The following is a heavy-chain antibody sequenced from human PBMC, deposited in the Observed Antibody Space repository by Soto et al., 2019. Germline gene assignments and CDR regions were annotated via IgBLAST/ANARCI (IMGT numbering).Heavy chain of an antibody. V-gene: IGHV3-21*01. J-gene: IGHJ3*02. D-gene: IGHD1-1*01. Sequence: GGSLRLSCAASGFTFSSYSMNWVRQAPGKGLEWVSSISSSSSYIYYADSVKGRFTISRDNAKNSLYLQMNSLRAEDTAVYYCAGYLRGADAFDIWGQGTMVTVSS. CDR2: ISSSSSYI. CDR3: AGYLRGADAFDI. CDR1: GFTFSSYS.